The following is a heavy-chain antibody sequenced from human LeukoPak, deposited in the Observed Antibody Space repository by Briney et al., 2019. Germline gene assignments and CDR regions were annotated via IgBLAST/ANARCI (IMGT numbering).Heavy chain of an antibody. CDR1: GYTFTNFD. CDR2: MNPNNGNT. CDR3: AREAASGSYYDY. V-gene: IGHV1-8*03. Sequence: ASVKVSCRASGYTFTNFDINWVRQATGQGLEWMAWMNPNNGNTGNAQKFQGRVTITWDSSISTAYMELSSLRSEDTAVYYCAREAASGSYYDYWGQGTLVTVSS. D-gene: IGHD1-26*01. J-gene: IGHJ4*02.